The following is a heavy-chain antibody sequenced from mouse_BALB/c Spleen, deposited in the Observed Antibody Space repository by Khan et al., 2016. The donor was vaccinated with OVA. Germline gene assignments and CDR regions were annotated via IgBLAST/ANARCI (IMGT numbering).Heavy chain of an antibody. CDR2: INHRSGYT. Sequence: VQLQQSGAELARPGASVRMSCKASGYTFTSNTMHWVKQRPGQGLEWIGYINHRSGYTNYNQNFKDKATLTVDKSSSTAYMQLSSLTSEDSAVYCCARRTTGYTMDYWGQGTSVTVSS. D-gene: IGHD2-14*01. CDR3: ARRTTGYTMDY. V-gene: IGHV1-4*01. CDR1: GYTFTSNT. J-gene: IGHJ4*01.